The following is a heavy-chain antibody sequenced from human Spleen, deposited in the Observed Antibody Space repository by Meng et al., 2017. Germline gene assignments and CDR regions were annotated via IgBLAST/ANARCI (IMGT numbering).Heavy chain of an antibody. D-gene: IGHD3-16*01. CDR1: GFTFSSYS. CDR2: ISSSSSYI. V-gene: IGHV3-21*04. CDR3: AKDGGSGFYYAMDV. Sequence: GESLKISCAASGFTFSSYSMNWVRQAPGKGLEWVSSISSSSSYIYYADSVKGRFTISRDNSKNTLYLQMNSLRAEDTAVYYCAKDGGSGFYYAMDVWGQGTTVTVSS. J-gene: IGHJ6*02.